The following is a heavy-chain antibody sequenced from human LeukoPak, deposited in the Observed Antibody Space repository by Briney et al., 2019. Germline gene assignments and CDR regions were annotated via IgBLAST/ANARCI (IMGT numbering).Heavy chain of an antibody. Sequence: ASVKVSCKASGYTFTGYYMHWVRQAPGQGLEWMGRINPNSGGTNYAQKFQGRVTITADESTSTAYMELSSLRSEDTAVYYCARAHVDTAMPNVDTARYYFDYWGQGTLVTVSS. CDR3: ARAHVDTAMPNVDTARYYFDY. CDR1: GYTFTGYY. V-gene: IGHV1-2*06. J-gene: IGHJ4*02. CDR2: INPNSGGT. D-gene: IGHD5-18*01.